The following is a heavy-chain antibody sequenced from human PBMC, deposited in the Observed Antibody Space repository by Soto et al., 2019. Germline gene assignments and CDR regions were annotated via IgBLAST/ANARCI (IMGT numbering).Heavy chain of an antibody. CDR2: ISYDGSNK. D-gene: IGHD3-10*01. CDR3: AKSPRPILWFGETGDYFDY. Sequence: GGSLRLSCAASGFTFSSYGMHWVRQAPGKGLEWVAVISYDGSNKYYADSVKGRFTISRDNSKNTLYLQMNSLRAEDTAVYYCAKSPRPILWFGETGDYFDYWGQGTLVTVSS. V-gene: IGHV3-30*18. CDR1: GFTFSSYG. J-gene: IGHJ4*02.